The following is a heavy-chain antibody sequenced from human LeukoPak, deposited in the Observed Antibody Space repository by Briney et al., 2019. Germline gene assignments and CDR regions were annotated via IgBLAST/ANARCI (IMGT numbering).Heavy chain of an antibody. J-gene: IGHJ4*02. D-gene: IGHD2-2*01. Sequence: SEALSLTCAVYGGSFSGYYWSWIRQPPGKGLEWIGEINHSGSTNYNPSLKSRVTMSLDTSKNQFSLRLSSVTAADTAVYYCARHLKYQLLFGYWGQGTLVTVSS. V-gene: IGHV4-34*01. CDR2: INHSGST. CDR1: GGSFSGYY. CDR3: ARHLKYQLLFGY.